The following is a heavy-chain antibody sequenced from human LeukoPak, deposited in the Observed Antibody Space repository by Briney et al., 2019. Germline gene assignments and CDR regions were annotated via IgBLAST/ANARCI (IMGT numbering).Heavy chain of an antibody. V-gene: IGHV4-30-2*01. CDR3: AREGYDLNYYYYGMDV. Sequence: SQTLSLTCAVSGGSISSGGYSWSWIRQPPGKGLEWIGYIYHSGSTYYNPSLKSRVTISVDRSKNQFSLKLSSVTAADTAVYYCAREGYDLNYYYYGMDVWGQGTTVTVSS. CDR1: GGSISSGGYS. CDR2: IYHSGST. J-gene: IGHJ6*02. D-gene: IGHD5-12*01.